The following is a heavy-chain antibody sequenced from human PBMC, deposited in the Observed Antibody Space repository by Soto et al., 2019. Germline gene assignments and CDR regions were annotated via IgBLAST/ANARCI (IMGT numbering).Heavy chain of an antibody. V-gene: IGHV5-10-1*01. D-gene: IGHD5-18*01. CDR1: GYSFTSYW. CDR3: ARPMGDTAMVTDY. Sequence: GESLKISCKGSGYSFTSYWISWVRQMPGKGLEXXXXXXXXXXXXXYSPSFQGHVTISADKSISTAYLQWSSLKASDTAMYYCARPMGDTAMVTDYWGQGTLVTVSS. J-gene: IGHJ4*02. CDR2: XXXXXXXX.